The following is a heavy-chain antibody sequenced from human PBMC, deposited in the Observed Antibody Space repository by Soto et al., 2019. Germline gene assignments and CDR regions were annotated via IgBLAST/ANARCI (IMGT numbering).Heavy chain of an antibody. D-gene: IGHD5-12*01. CDR3: ARADSGCWKDAFDI. J-gene: IGHJ3*02. CDR1: GFTFSSYA. V-gene: IGHV3-30-3*01. CDR2: ISYDGSNK. Sequence: QVQLVESGGGVVQPGRSLRLSCAASGFTFSSYAMHWVRQAPGKGLEWVAVISYDGSNKYYADAVKGRFTISRDNSKNTLYLQMNSLRAEDTAVYYCARADSGCWKDAFDIWGQETMVTVSS.